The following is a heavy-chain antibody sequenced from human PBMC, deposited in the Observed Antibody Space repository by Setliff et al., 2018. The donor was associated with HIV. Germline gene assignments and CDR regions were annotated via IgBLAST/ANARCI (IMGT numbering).Heavy chain of an antibody. Sequence: PGGSLRLSCVASGLPFYNYWMTWLRRAPGRGLEWVAFIWYDGSDKYYADSVKGRFTISRDNSKNTLFLEMNYLRAEYTAVHYCAKVYGTGYFYYYYGMHAWGQVTTVTV. CDR2: IWYDGSDK. CDR3: AKVYGTGYFYYYYGMHA. D-gene: IGHD2-8*02. J-gene: IGHJ6*02. V-gene: IGHV3-30*02. CDR1: GLPFYNYW.